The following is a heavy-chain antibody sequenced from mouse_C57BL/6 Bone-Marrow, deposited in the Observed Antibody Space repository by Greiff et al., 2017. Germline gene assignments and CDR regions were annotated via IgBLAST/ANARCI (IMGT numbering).Heavy chain of an antibody. CDR1: GYTFTSYW. J-gene: IGHJ4*01. V-gene: IGHV1-69*01. D-gene: IGHD2-4*01. CDR3: ARSGDYDLYAMDY. CDR2: IDPSDSYT. Sequence: QVQLQQPGAELVMPGASVKLSCKASGYTFTSYWMHWVKQRAGQGLEWIGEIDPSDSYTNYNQKFKGKSTLTVDKSSSTAYMQLSSLTSEDSAVYYCARSGDYDLYAMDYWGQGTSVTVSS.